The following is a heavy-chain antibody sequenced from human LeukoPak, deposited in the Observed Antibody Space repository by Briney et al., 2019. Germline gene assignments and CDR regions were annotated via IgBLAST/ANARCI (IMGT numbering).Heavy chain of an antibody. D-gene: IGHD3-16*01. V-gene: IGHV3-11*04. CDR3: ARDWVPTDAFDI. CDR2: ISSSSSTT. J-gene: IGHJ3*02. CDR1: GFTFSDYY. Sequence: GGSLRLFCAASGFTFSDYYMTWIRQAPGRGLEWVSYISSSSSTTYYADSVKGRFTISRDNSKNTLYLQMNSLRAEDTAVYYCARDWVPTDAFDIWGQGTMVTVSS.